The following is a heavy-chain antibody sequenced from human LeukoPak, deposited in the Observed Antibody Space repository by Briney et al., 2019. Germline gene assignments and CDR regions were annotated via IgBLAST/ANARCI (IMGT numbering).Heavy chain of an antibody. CDR3: ARGLGSRRLDYFDY. V-gene: IGHV4-31*03. D-gene: IGHD1-14*01. Sequence: SQTLSLTCTVSGGSISSGGHYWSWIRQHPGKGLEWIGYIYYSGSTYYNPSLKSRVTISVDTSKNQFSLKLSSVTAADTAVYYCARGLGSRRLDYFDYWGQGTLVTVSS. CDR2: IYYSGST. J-gene: IGHJ4*02. CDR1: GGSISSGGHY.